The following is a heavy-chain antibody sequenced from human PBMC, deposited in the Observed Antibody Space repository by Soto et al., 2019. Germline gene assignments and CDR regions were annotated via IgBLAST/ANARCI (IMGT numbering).Heavy chain of an antibody. V-gene: IGHV3-72*01. J-gene: IGHJ4*02. CDR2: IRNKANSYTT. CDR3: ASAWFGELKYFDY. D-gene: IGHD3-10*01. CDR1: GFTFSDHY. Sequence: EVQLVESGGGLVQPGGSLRLSCAASGFTFSDHYMEWVRQAPGKGLEWVGRIRNKANSYTTEYGASVKGRFTTSRDDSKNSLSLQRNSLKTEDTAVYYCASAWFGELKYFDYWGQGTLVTVSS.